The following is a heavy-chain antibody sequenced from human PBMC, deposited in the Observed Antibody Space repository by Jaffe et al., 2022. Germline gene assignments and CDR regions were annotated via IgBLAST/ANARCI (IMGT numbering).Heavy chain of an antibody. V-gene: IGHV3-7*01. CDR2: IKQDGSEK. Sequence: EVQLVESGGGLVQPGGSLRLSCAASGFTFSSYWMSWVRQAPGKGLEWVANIKQDGSEKYYVDSVKGRFTISRDNAKNSLYLQMNSLRAEDTAVYYCASTPLGLRGVFYFDLWGRGTLVTVSS. CDR1: GFTFSSYW. J-gene: IGHJ2*01. CDR3: ASTPLGLRGVFYFDL. D-gene: IGHD4-17*01.